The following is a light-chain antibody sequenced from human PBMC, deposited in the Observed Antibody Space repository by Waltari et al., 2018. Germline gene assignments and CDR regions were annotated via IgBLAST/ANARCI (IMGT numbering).Light chain of an antibody. V-gene: IGLV3-25*03. J-gene: IGLJ3*02. Sequence: SYELTQPPSVSVSPGQSANITCSGDALPKQSTSWYQQKPGQAPVLIIYRGIKRASWIPECISSSRSVTTATLTSGGVQAEDGADYFCQSADMSATYWVCGGGTKMTVL. CDR2: RGI. CDR1: ALPKQS. CDR3: QSADMSATYWV.